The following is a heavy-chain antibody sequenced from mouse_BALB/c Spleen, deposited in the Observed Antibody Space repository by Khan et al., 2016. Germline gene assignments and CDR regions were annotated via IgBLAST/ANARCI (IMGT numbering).Heavy chain of an antibody. Sequence: QIQLVQSGPELKKPGETVKISCKASGYTFTNYGMNWVKQAPGKGLKWMGWMNTYTGEPTYADDFKGRFAFSLKTSARTAYLQINNLKNEDTATYFWARDYEYDGDWYFDVWGAGTTVTVSA. D-gene: IGHD2-4*01. CDR3: ARDYEYDGDWYFDV. CDR1: GYTFTNYG. J-gene: IGHJ1*01. V-gene: IGHV9-3-1*01. CDR2: MNTYTGEP.